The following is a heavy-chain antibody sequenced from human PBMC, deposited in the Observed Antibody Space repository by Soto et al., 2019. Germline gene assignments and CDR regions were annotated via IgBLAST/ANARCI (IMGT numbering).Heavy chain of an antibody. D-gene: IGHD6-6*01. Sequence: SETLSLTCTVSGGSISSGGYYWSWIRQHPGKGLEWIGYIYYSGSTYYNPSLKSRVTISVDTSKNQFSLKLSSVTAADTAVYYCARRMGYSSSSGGGFDYWGQGTLVTVSS. CDR3: ARRMGYSSSSGGGFDY. CDR2: IYYSGST. CDR1: GGSISSGGYY. J-gene: IGHJ4*02. V-gene: IGHV4-31*03.